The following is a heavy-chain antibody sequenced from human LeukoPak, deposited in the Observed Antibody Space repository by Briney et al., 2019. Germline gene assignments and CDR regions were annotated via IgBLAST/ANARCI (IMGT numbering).Heavy chain of an antibody. CDR2: ISSSSSYI. D-gene: IGHD1-26*01. CDR3: ARDPYSGTYGNTYYYYMDV. CDR1: GITFNTYT. Sequence: GGSLTLSCAASGITFNTYTMNWVRQAPGKGLEWVSSISSSSSYIYYAASVKGRFTISRDNAKNSLYLQMNRLRAEDTAVYYCARDPYSGTYGNTYYYYMDVWGKGTTVTISS. J-gene: IGHJ6*03. V-gene: IGHV3-21*01.